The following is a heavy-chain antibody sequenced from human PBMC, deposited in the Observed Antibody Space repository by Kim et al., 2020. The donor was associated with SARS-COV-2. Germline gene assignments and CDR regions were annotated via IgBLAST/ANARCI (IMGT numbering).Heavy chain of an antibody. Sequence: SETLSLTCTVSGGSISSSSYYWGWIRQPPGKGLEWIGSIYYSGSTYYNPSLKSRATISVDTSKNHFSLKLSSVTAADTAVYYCARHLRAVAVYWGQGTLVTVSS. CDR3: ARHLRAVAVY. J-gene: IGHJ4*02. CDR1: GGSISSSSYY. CDR2: IYYSGST. D-gene: IGHD6-19*01. V-gene: IGHV4-39*01.